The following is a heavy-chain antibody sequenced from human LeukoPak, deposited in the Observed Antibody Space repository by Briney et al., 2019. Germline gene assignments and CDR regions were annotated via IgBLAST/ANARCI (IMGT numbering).Heavy chain of an antibody. CDR1: GGSISSYY. D-gene: IGHD3/OR15-3a*01. CDR3: ARGYATGTGHYRPYYYYYMDV. Sequence: SETLSLTCTVSGGSISSYYWSWIRQPPGKGLEWIGYIYYSGSTNYNPSLKSRVTISVDTSKNQFSLKLSSVTAADTAVYYCARGYATGTGHYRPYYYYYMDVWGKGTTVTVSS. CDR2: IYYSGST. J-gene: IGHJ6*03. V-gene: IGHV4-59*12.